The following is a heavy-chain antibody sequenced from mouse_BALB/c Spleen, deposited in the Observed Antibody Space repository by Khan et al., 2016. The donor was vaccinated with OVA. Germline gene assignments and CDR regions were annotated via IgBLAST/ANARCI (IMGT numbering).Heavy chain of an antibody. CDR2: ICSDGDST. Sequence: EVELVESGGDLVKPGGSLKLSCAASGLTFSSYSMSWVRQTPDKRLEWVASICSDGDSTYYSDSVQGRFPISRDNAKNTLYLQMSRLKAEDTAMYDGPRQLNGSFDYWGQGTLVTGSA. CDR3: PRQLNGSFDY. CDR1: GLTFSSYS. V-gene: IGHV5-6*01. J-gene: IGHJ3*01.